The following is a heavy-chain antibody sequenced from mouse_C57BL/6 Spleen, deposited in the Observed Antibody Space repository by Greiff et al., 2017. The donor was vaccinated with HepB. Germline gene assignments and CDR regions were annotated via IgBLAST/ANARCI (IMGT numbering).Heavy chain of an antibody. D-gene: IGHD1-1*01. CDR1: GYTFTDYE. CDR2: IDPETGGT. CDR3: TPYYDGSTPFAY. V-gene: IGHV1-15*01. J-gene: IGHJ3*01. Sequence: VQLQQSGAELVRPGASVTLSCKASGYTFTDYEMHWVKQTPVHGLEWIGAIDPETGGTAYNQKFKGKAILTADKSSSTAYMELRSLTSEDSAVYYCTPYYDGSTPFAYWGQGTLVTVSA.